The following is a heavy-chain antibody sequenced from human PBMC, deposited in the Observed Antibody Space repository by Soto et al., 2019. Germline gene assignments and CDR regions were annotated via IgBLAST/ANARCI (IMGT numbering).Heavy chain of an antibody. V-gene: IGHV1-69*13. CDR3: ARDLVATIPYIAAAPNYYDGVDV. CDR1: GGTFSSYA. D-gene: IGHD5-12*01. CDR2: IIPIFGTA. Sequence: SVKVSCKASGGTFSSYAISWVRQAPGQGLEWMGGIIPIFGTANYAQKFQGRVTNTADESTSTAYMELSSLRSEDTAVYYCARDLVATIPYIAAAPNYYDGVDVWGRGTTVTVSS. J-gene: IGHJ6*02.